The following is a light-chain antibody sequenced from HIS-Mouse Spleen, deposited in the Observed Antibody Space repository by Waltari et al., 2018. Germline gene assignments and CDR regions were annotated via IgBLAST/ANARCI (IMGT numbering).Light chain of an antibody. CDR3: QQSYSTPMYT. CDR2: AAS. J-gene: IGKJ2*01. Sequence: PMTQSPSSLSASVLDRVTIPCRASQSISSYLNWYQQKPGKAPKLLIYAASSLQSGVPSRFSGSGSGTDFTLTISSLQPEDFATYYCQQSYSTPMYTFGQGTKLEIK. CDR1: QSISSY. V-gene: IGKV1-39*01.